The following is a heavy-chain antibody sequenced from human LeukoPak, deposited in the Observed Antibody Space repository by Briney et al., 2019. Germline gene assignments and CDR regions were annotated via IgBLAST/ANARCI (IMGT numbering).Heavy chain of an antibody. V-gene: IGHV1-2*02. Sequence: ASVKVSCKASGYTFTGYYMHWVRQAPGQGLEWMGWINPNSGGTNYAQKFQGRVTMTRDTSISTAYMELSRLRSDDTAVYYYARGLYSSRTKPIDYWGQGTLVTVSS. CDR3: ARGLYSSRTKPIDY. CDR2: INPNSGGT. D-gene: IGHD6-13*01. J-gene: IGHJ4*02. CDR1: GYTFTGYY.